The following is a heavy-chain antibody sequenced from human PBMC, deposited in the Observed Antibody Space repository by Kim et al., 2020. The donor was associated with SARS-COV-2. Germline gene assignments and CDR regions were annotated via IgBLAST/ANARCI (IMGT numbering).Heavy chain of an antibody. Sequence: ASVKVSCKASGYTFTSYAMNWVRQAPGQGLEWMGWINTNTGNPKYAQDLTGRVVFSSDTSVSTAYLEIRSLKSEDTAVYYCARGHTQRPAAGYTKLYDS. D-gene: IGHD3-16*02. CDR3: ARGHTQRPAAGYTKLYDS. CDR1: GYTFTSYA. J-gene: IGHJ5*01. V-gene: IGHV7-4-1*02. CDR2: INTNTGNP.